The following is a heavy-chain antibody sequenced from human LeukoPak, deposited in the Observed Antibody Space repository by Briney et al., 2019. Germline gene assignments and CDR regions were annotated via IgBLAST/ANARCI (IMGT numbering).Heavy chain of an antibody. CDR1: GGTFSSYA. D-gene: IGHD2-8*01. CDR2: IIPIFGTA. V-gene: IGHV1-69*13. J-gene: IGHJ5*02. CDR3: VTEGYCTSDNCYVH. Sequence: SVKVSCKASGGTFSSYAISWVRQAPGQGLEWMGGIIPIFGTANYAQKFQGRVTITADESTSTAYMELSSLRSEDTAVYYCVTEGYCTSDNCYVHWGQGTLVTVSS.